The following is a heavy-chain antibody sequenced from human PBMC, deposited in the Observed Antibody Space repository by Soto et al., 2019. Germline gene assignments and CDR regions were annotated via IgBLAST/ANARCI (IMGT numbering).Heavy chain of an antibody. J-gene: IGHJ4*02. CDR1: GGTFSGYV. Sequence: QLVQSGSEVKKPGSSVKVSCQASGGTFSGYVVTWVRQAPGQGLERMGEFVPLFGTTNYAQRFSGRITITAAESTSTAYMELRTLRSDDTAVYYCATHGLVVSSPPSVDNWGQGTLVTVSS. CDR3: ATHGLVVSSPPSVDN. D-gene: IGHD6-6*01. V-gene: IGHV1-69*01. CDR2: FVPLFGTT.